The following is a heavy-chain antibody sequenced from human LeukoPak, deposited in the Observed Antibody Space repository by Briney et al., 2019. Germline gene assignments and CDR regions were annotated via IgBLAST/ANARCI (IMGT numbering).Heavy chain of an antibody. Sequence: GRSLRLSCAASGFTFSNYWMNWVRQAQGKGLEWVSAITGSGGGTYYADSVKGRFTISRDNSKNTLYLQMNSLRAEDTAVYYCAKGSAAARPYYFDYWGQGTVVTVSS. V-gene: IGHV3-23*01. J-gene: IGHJ4*02. CDR1: GFTFSNYW. CDR2: ITGSGGGT. CDR3: AKGSAAARPYYFDY. D-gene: IGHD6-6*01.